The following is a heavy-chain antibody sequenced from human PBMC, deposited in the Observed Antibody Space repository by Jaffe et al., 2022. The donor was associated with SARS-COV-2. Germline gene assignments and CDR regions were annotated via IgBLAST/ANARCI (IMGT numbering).Heavy chain of an antibody. J-gene: IGHJ6*02. CDR3: AKAHGPSGDDSGGQHYSSYYYGMDV. V-gene: IGHV3-23*01. CDR1: GFTFDTYA. D-gene: IGHD3-22*01. Sequence: EMQLSESGGGFVQPGGSLRLSCAASGFTFDTYAMSWVRQAPGKGLEWVASISASGGSTYYADSVKGRFTISRDNSKNTLYLQMNSLRADDTAIHFCAKAHGPSGDDSGGQHYSSYYYGMDVWGQGTTVTVSS. CDR2: ISASGGST.